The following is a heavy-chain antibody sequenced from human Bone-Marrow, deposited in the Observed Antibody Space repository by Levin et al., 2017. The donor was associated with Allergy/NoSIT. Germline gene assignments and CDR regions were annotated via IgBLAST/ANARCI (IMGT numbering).Heavy chain of an antibody. CDR2: ISSSSSYI. CDR1: GFTFSSYS. CDR3: ARDGIVAATGYYYYYMDV. V-gene: IGHV3-21*01. D-gene: IGHD5-12*01. Sequence: GGSLRLSCAASGFTFSSYSMNWVRQAPGKGLEWVSSISSSSSYIYYADSVKGRFTISRDNAKNSLYLQMNSLRAEDTAVYYCARDGIVAATGYYYYYMDVWGKGTTVTVSS. J-gene: IGHJ6*03.